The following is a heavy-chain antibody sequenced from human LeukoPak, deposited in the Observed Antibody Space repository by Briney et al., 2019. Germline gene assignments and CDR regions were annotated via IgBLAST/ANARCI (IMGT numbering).Heavy chain of an antibody. V-gene: IGHV4-39*02. J-gene: IGHJ3*02. CDR3: AREDIVVVPDAFDI. D-gene: IGHD2-2*01. CDR1: GGSISSSSYY. CDR2: IYYSGST. Sequence: SETLSLTCTVSGGSISSSSYYWGWLRQPPGKGLEWIGGIYYSGSTYYNPSLKSRVTISVDTSKNQFSLKLSSVTAADTAVYYCAREDIVVVPDAFDIWGQGTMVTVSS.